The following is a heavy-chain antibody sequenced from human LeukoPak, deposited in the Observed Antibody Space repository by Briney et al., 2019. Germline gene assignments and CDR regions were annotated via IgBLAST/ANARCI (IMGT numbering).Heavy chain of an antibody. CDR3: ARHTRKGAAEVMDF. V-gene: IGHV4-59*08. Sequence: SETLSLTCTVSGGSISGYYWSWIRQPPGKGLEWIAYIHYSGNTNYNPSLKNRVTVSVDTSKTQFSLRLSSETAADTAVYYCARHTRKGAAEVMDFWGQGTLVTVSS. J-gene: IGHJ4*02. CDR2: IHYSGNT. CDR1: GGSISGYY. D-gene: IGHD6-25*01.